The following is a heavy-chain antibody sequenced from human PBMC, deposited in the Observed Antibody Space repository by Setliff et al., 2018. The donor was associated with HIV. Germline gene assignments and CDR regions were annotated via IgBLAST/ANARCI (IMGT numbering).Heavy chain of an antibody. J-gene: IGHJ6*02. CDR3: ARHLTYDTIPSLTAYGLDV. CDR2: AYYGGSTDYN. V-gene: IGHV4-4*02. D-gene: IGHD3-22*01. CDR1: GGSISSSNW. Sequence: SETLSLTCAVSGGSISSSNWWSWVRQVPGKGPEWIGNAYYGGSTDYNTYNPSLKSRVTVIIDIYKNQMSLNLRSVTAADTAVYYCARHLTYDTIPSLTAYGLDVWGQGTTVTVSS.